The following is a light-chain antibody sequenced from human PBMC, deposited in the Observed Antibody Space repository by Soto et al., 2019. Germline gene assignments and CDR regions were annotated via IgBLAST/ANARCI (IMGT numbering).Light chain of an antibody. V-gene: IGKV3-11*01. J-gene: IGKJ4*01. CDR3: HQRGNWPPT. CDR2: DAS. CDR1: QSVSSN. Sequence: ENVLTQSPATLSLSPGERATLSCRARQSVSSNLAWYQQKPGQGPRLLIYDASSRATGIPARFSGGGSGTDFTLTISSLQPEDFAVYYCHQRGNWPPTFGGGTKVEIK.